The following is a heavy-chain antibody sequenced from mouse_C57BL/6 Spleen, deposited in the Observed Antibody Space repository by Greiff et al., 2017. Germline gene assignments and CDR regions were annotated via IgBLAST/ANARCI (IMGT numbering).Heavy chain of an antibody. J-gene: IGHJ2*01. V-gene: IGHV1-81*01. CDR1: GYTFTSYG. CDR3: ARRGDGYYPFDY. Sequence: VKLVESGAELARPGASVKLSCKASGYTFTSYGISWVKQRTGQGLEWIGEIYPRSGNTYYNEKFKGKATLTADKSSITAYMELRSLTSEDSAVYFCARRGDGYYPFDYWGQGTTLTVSS. CDR2: IYPRSGNT. D-gene: IGHD2-3*01.